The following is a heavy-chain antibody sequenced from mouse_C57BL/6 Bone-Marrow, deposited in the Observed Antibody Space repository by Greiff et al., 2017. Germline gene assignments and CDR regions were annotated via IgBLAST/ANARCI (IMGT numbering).Heavy chain of an antibody. D-gene: IGHD3-3*01. Sequence: VQLLQPGAEFVKPGASVKLSCKASGYTFTSYWMSWVKQTPGRGLEWVGRIDPNGGGTKYTEKFKSKATLTVDKPSSTAYMQLSSLTSEDSAVYYCARSSRCRGAMDYWGQGTSVTVSS. V-gene: IGHV1-72*01. J-gene: IGHJ4*01. CDR2: IDPNGGGT. CDR3: ARSSRCRGAMDY. CDR1: GYTFTSYW.